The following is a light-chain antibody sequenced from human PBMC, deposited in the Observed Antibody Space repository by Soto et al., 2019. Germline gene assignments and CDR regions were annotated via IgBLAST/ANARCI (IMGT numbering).Light chain of an antibody. Sequence: EIVLTQSPATLSLSPGERATLSCRASQSVSSYLACYQQKPGQAPRLLIYDASNRATGIPARFSGSGSGTDFTLTISSLEPADFAVYYCQQRSNWPYTFGQGTKLEIK. CDR2: DAS. V-gene: IGKV3-11*01. CDR1: QSVSSY. J-gene: IGKJ2*01. CDR3: QQRSNWPYT.